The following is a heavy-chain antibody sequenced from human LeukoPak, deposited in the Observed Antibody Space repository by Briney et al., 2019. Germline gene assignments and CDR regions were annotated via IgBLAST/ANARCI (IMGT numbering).Heavy chain of an antibody. D-gene: IGHD6-13*01. CDR1: GFIFSDFS. J-gene: IGHJ4*02. V-gene: IGHV3-7*03. CDR3: AKRAAAATYYFDY. Sequence: PGGSLRLSCAVSGFIFSDFSMSWVRQAPGKGLEWVAKMNEYGSEIFYVDSVKGRFTISRDNAKNSLYLQMNSLRAEDTAVYYCAKRAAAATYYFDYWGQGTLVTVSS. CDR2: MNEYGSEI.